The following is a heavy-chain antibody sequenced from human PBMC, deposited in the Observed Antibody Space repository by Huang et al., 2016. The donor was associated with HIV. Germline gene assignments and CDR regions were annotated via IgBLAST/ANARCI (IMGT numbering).Heavy chain of an antibody. CDR3: ARGLQLVVPAQGNIFDY. Sequence: QVQLQQWGAGLLKPSETLSLTCAVYGGSFSTYYWSWIRQPPGKGLEWIWEIIHSGSTNYHPSLKSRVNISVDTSKNQFSLKLTSVTAADTAVYFCARGLQLVVPAQGNIFDYWGQGTLVTVSS. V-gene: IGHV4-34*01. CDR2: IIHSGST. J-gene: IGHJ4*02. D-gene: IGHD2-2*01. CDR1: GGSFSTYY.